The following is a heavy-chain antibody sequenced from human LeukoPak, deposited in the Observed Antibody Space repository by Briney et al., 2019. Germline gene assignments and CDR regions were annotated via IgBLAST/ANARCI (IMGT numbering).Heavy chain of an antibody. CDR3: ATGPGAPDY. J-gene: IGHJ4*02. V-gene: IGHV1-24*01. D-gene: IGHD3-10*01. Sequence: ASVKVSCKVAGDTLTGLSIQWLRRAAERGVEGMGGFDREDGDTIYAQNFERRATMTEDTSTDTPYKELSSLRSEHTAVYYCATGPGAPDYWGQGTLVTVSS. CDR2: FDREDGDT. CDR1: GDTLTGLS.